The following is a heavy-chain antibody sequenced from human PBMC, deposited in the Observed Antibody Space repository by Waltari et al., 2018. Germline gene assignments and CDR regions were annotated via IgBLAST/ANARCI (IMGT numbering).Heavy chain of an antibody. J-gene: IGHJ5*02. V-gene: IGHV3-53*01. CDR1: GFPVSSNY. D-gene: IGHD3-10*01. CDR2: IDSGGTT. Sequence: EVQLVESGGGLIQPGGSLRLSCAASGFPVSSNYMDWVRQAPGKGLEWVSIIDSGGTTYYADSVKGRFTISRDNSKNTLYLQMNSLRADDTAVYYCARGGGVLLWFANWGQGTLVTVSS. CDR3: ARGGGVLLWFAN.